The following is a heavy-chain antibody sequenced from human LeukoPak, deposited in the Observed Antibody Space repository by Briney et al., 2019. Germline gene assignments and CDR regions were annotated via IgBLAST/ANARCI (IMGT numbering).Heavy chain of an antibody. CDR3: AKGSGSGWYGWFDP. J-gene: IGHJ5*02. CDR1: RFTFSAYA. D-gene: IGHD6-19*01. V-gene: IGHV3-23*01. CDR2: IEASDVNT. Sequence: GGSLRLSCAASRFTFSAYAMYWVRQAPGRGLEWVSCIEASDVNTYYADSVKGRFTISRDNSKNTLYLQMSSLRAEDTAVYYCAKGSGSGWYGWFDPWGQGTLVTVSS.